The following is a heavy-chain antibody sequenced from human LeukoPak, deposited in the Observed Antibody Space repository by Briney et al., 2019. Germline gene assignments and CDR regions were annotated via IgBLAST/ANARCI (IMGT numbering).Heavy chain of an antibody. CDR2: VDPEDGET. CDR3: ATGYDYVWESYRCD. CDR1: GYTFTDYY. V-gene: IGHV1-69-2*01. D-gene: IGHD3-16*02. Sequence: ASVKVSCKASGYTFTDYYIHWVQQAPGKGPEWMGRVDPEDGETIYADKLQGRVTISADTSTDTAYMELSSLRSEDTAVYYCATGYDYVWESYRCDWGQGTLVTVS. J-gene: IGHJ4*02.